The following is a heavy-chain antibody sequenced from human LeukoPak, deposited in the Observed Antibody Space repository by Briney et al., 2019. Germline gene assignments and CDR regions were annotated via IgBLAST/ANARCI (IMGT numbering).Heavy chain of an antibody. CDR2: IYYSGST. CDR1: GGSISTSSYY. J-gene: IGHJ4*02. Sequence: SETLSLTCTVSGGSISTSSYYWGWIRQPPGKGLEWIGNIYYSGSTHYNPSLKSRVTTSIDTSKNQFSLEVGSVTAADTAVYFCARRGGTAAGNYFDYWGQGILVTVSS. CDR3: ARRGGTAAGNYFDY. D-gene: IGHD6-13*01. V-gene: IGHV4-39*01.